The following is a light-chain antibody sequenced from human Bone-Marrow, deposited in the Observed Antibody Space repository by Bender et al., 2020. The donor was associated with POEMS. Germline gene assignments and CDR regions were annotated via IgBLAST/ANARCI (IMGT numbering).Light chain of an antibody. CDR1: SSDVGSYNL. V-gene: IGLV2-23*02. J-gene: IGLJ1*01. Sequence: QSALTQPASVSGSPGQSITISCTGTSSDVGSYNLVSWYQQHPGKAPKLMIYEVTQRPSGVSTRFSGSKSANTASLTISGLQAEDEAHYYCCSYEGHTYVFGTGTRVTVL. CDR2: EVT. CDR3: CSYEGHTYV.